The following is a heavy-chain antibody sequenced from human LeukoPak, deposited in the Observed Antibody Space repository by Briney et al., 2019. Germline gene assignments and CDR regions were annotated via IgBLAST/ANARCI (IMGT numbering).Heavy chain of an antibody. V-gene: IGHV3-30*03. J-gene: IGHJ4*02. Sequence: GGSLRLSCAASGFTFSSYGMHWVRQAPGKGLEWVAVISYDGSNKYYADSVKGRFTISRDNSKNTLYLQMNSLRAEDTAVYYCARDYPHYYDSSGYYFDYWGQGTLVTVSS. CDR3: ARDYPHYYDSSGYYFDY. CDR2: ISYDGSNK. CDR1: GFTFSSYG. D-gene: IGHD3-22*01.